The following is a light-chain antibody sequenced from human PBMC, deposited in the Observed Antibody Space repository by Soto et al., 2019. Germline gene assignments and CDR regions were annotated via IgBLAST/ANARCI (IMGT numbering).Light chain of an antibody. CDR2: KAS. Sequence: DIHMTQSPSTLSASVGDRVTITCRASQSISSWLAWYQQKPGKAPKLLIYKASSLESGVPSRFSGSGSGTEFTLTISSLQPDDFATYYCQQYNSYSRTWTFGQGTKVEIK. CDR3: QQYNSYSRTWT. CDR1: QSISSW. V-gene: IGKV1-5*03. J-gene: IGKJ1*01.